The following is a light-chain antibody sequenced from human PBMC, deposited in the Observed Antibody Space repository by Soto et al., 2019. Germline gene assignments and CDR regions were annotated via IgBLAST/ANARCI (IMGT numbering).Light chain of an antibody. CDR2: LERSGSY. V-gene: IGLV4-60*03. Sequence: QSVLTQSSSASASLGSSVKLTCTLSSGHRSYIIAWHQQQPGKAPRYLMKLERSGSYNKGSGVPDRFSGSSSGADRYLTMSNLQSEDEADYYCETWDSNIRVFGGGTKVTVL. J-gene: IGLJ2*01. CDR1: SGHRSYI. CDR3: ETWDSNIRV.